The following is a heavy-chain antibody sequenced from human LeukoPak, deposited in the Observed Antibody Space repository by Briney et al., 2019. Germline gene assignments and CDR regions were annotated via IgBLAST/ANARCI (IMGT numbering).Heavy chain of an antibody. Sequence: ASVKVSCKTSGYNFIKYGIIWVRQAPGQGLEWMGWISTYSGNAKYAQSVQGRVTMTTDTSTGTAYLELRNLRSDDTAVYYCARDGYDVLTGYKFDYWGQGTLVTVSS. J-gene: IGHJ4*02. V-gene: IGHV1-18*01. CDR1: GYNFIKYG. CDR2: ISTYSGNA. D-gene: IGHD3-9*01. CDR3: ARDGYDVLTGYKFDY.